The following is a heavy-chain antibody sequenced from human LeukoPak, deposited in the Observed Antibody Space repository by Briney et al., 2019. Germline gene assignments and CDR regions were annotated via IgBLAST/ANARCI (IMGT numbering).Heavy chain of an antibody. J-gene: IGHJ4*02. CDR2: ISNRVFST. Sequence: SLRLSCAASGFNISDHYMSCIRQAPGRGREWVSYISNRVFSTYYAGSVKGRFTISRDNTKNSLYLEMQSLGVEDTAVYYCARNKRRFDQWGQGTVVTVSS. V-gene: IGHV3-11*01. CDR1: GFNISDHY. CDR3: ARNKRRFDQ.